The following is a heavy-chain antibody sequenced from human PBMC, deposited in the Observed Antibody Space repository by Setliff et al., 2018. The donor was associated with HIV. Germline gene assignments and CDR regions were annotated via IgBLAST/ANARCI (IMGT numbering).Heavy chain of an antibody. V-gene: IGHV1-2*02. CDR2: INPNSGGT. CDR1: GYTFTGYY. D-gene: IGHD3-22*01. Sequence: GASVKVSCKASGYTFTGYYMYWVRQAPGQGLEWMGWINPNSGGTNYAQKFQGRVTMTRDTSISTAYTELSRLRSDDTAVYYCAMAYYYDSSGYRNDAFDIWGQGTMVTVSS. J-gene: IGHJ3*02. CDR3: AMAYYYDSSGYRNDAFDI.